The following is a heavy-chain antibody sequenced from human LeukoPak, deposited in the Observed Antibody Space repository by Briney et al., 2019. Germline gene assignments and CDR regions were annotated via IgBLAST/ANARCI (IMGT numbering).Heavy chain of an antibody. CDR1: GFPFGSYG. CDR3: AKNKDYGDYAGLLYYFDY. V-gene: IGHV3-30*18. J-gene: IGHJ4*02. Sequence: GGSRRFSCAASGFPFGSYGMHGFRQAPGKGLGGWAVIPYDGSNKYYADSVKGRFTISRDNSKNTLYLQMNSLSAEDTAVYYCAKNKDYGDYAGLLYYFDYWGQGTLVTVSS. D-gene: IGHD4-17*01. CDR2: IPYDGSNK.